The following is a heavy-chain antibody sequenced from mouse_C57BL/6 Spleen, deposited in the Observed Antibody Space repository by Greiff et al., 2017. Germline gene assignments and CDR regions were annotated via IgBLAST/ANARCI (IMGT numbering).Heavy chain of an antibody. CDR3: ARGGYCSYWYFHV. V-gene: IGHV3-6*01. D-gene: IGHD1-1*01. Sequence: EVKLQESGPGLVKPSQSLSLTCSVTGYSITSGYYWNWIRQFPGNKLEWMGYISYDGSNNYNPSLKNRISITRDTSKNQFFLKLNSVTTEDTATXYCARGGYCSYWYFHVWGTSTTVPVFS. CDR1: GYSITSGYY. J-gene: IGHJ1*03. CDR2: ISYDGSN.